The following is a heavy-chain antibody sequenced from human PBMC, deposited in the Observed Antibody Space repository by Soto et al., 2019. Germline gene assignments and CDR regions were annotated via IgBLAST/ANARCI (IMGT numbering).Heavy chain of an antibody. D-gene: IGHD6-19*01. V-gene: IGHV1-18*01. Sequence: ASVKVSCKASGYTFTSYGISWVRQAPGQGLEWMGWISAYNGNTNYAQKLQGRVTMTTDTSTSTAYMELRSLRSDDTAVYYCASIITGYRSGWYFYWGQGTLVTVSS. CDR2: ISAYNGNT. J-gene: IGHJ4*02. CDR1: GYTFTSYG. CDR3: ASIITGYRSGWYFY.